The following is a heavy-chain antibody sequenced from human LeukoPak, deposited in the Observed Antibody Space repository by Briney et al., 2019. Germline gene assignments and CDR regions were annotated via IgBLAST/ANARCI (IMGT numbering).Heavy chain of an antibody. CDR3: AKGAAAGKVDWFDP. V-gene: IGHV3-23*01. Sequence: GGSLRLSCAASGFTFSNFAMMWGRQAPGTGVQGVSTITGYGATFYADSVRGRFTIFRDTSMNTLFLQMNSLGAEDTAVYCAKGAAAGKVDWFDPWGQGTLVTVSS. CDR1: GFTFSNFA. CDR2: ITGYGAT. J-gene: IGHJ5*02. D-gene: IGHD6-13*01.